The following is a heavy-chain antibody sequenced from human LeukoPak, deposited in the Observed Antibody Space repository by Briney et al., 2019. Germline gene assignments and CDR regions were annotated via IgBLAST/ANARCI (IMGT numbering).Heavy chain of an antibody. J-gene: IGHJ5*02. Sequence: SETLSLTCAVYGGSFSGYYWSWIRQPPGKGLEWIGEINHSGSTNYNPSLKSRVTISVDTSKNQFSLKLSSVTAADTAVYYCARIGLLRPWFDPWGQGTLVTVSS. CDR2: INHSGST. CDR3: ARIGLLRPWFDP. V-gene: IGHV4-34*01. CDR1: GGSFSGYY. D-gene: IGHD2-15*01.